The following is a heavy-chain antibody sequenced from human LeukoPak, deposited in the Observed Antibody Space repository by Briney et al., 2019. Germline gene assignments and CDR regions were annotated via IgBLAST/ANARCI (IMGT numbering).Heavy chain of an antibody. V-gene: IGHV4-34*01. Sequence: SETLSLTCAVYGGSFSGYCWSWIRQPPGKGLEWIGEINHSGSTNYNPSLKSRVTISVDKSKNQFSLKLSSVTAADTAVYYCARAAVAARWFDPWGQGTLVTVSS. D-gene: IGHD6-19*01. CDR1: GGSFSGYC. CDR3: ARAAVAARWFDP. CDR2: INHSGST. J-gene: IGHJ5*02.